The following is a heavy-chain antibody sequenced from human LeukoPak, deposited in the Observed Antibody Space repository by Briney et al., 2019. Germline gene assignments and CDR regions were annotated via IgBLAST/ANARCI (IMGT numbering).Heavy chain of an antibody. D-gene: IGHD3-10*01. CDR3: ARPDVSQGITI. CDR2: ISTNNGNT. CDR1: GYTFTSSG. Sequence: GASVKVSCKASGYTFTSSGISWVRQAPGQGLHWMGWISTNNGNTNYAQKFQGRVTMTRDTSTSTAYMELRSLRPDDTAVYYCARPDVSQGITIWGHGTLVTVSS. J-gene: IGHJ4*01. V-gene: IGHV1-18*01.